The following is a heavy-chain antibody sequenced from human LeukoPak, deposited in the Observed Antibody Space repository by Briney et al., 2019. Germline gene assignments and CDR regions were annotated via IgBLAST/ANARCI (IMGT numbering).Heavy chain of an antibody. CDR3: ANPRCDSSGYYHH. CDR2: ISGSGGST. Sequence: PGGSLRLSCAASGFTFSSYAMSWVRQAPGKGLEWVSAISGSGGSTYYADSVKGRFTISRDNSKNTLYLQMNSLRAEDTAVYYCANPRCDSSGYYHHWGQGTLVTVSS. V-gene: IGHV3-23*01. CDR1: GFTFSSYA. J-gene: IGHJ5*02. D-gene: IGHD3-22*01.